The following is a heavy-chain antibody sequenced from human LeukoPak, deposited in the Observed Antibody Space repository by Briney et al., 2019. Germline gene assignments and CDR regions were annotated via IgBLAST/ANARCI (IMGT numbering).Heavy chain of an antibody. D-gene: IGHD6-13*01. CDR1: GGSISSNSYY. CDR2: INHSGST. CDR3: AGSSSWFLNYDY. Sequence: SETLSLTCAVSGGSISSNSYYWSWIRQPPGKGLEWIGEINHSGSTNYNPSLKSRVTISVDTSKNQFSLKLSSVTAADTAVYYCAGSSSWFLNYDYWGQGTLVTVSS. V-gene: IGHV4-39*07. J-gene: IGHJ4*02.